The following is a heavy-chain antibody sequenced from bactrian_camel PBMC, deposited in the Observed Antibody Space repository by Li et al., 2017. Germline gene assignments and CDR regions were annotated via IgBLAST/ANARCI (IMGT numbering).Heavy chain of an antibody. CDR1: EYIGC. CDR2: TDVGGAT. J-gene: IGHJ4*01. Sequence: HVQLVESGGGSVQAGGSLRLSCVASEYIGCMGWFRQAPEKEREVVAATDVGGATYYDPAVQGRFTISQVNARNRVYLQMNGLTPEDTGMYYCAAGPKMYNDMWSSPSQNRYWGQGTQVTVS. CDR3: AAGPKMYNDMWSSPSQNRY. D-gene: IGHD1*01. V-gene: IGHV3S53*01.